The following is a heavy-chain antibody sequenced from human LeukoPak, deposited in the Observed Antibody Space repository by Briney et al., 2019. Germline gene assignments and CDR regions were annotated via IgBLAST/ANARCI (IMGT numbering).Heavy chain of an antibody. Sequence: ASETLSLTCTVSGGSISSSSYYWGWIRQPPGKGLEWIGSIYYSGSTYYNPSLKSRVTISVDTSKNQFSLKLSSVTAADTAVYYCARLGAYPYYDFWSGFFRYYFDYWGQGTLVTVSS. D-gene: IGHD3-3*01. CDR2: IYYSGST. CDR3: ARLGAYPYYDFWSGFFRYYFDY. V-gene: IGHV4-39*01. CDR1: GGSISSSSYY. J-gene: IGHJ4*02.